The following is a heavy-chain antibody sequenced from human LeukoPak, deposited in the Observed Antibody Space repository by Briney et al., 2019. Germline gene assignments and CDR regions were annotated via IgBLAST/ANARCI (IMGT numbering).Heavy chain of an antibody. CDR2: IYHSGST. V-gene: IGHV4-4*02. J-gene: IGHJ4*02. CDR1: GGSISSSNW. CDR3: VTYYYDSSGYYGFDY. D-gene: IGHD3-22*01. Sequence: SETLSLTCAVSGGSISSSNWWSWVRQPPGKGLEWIGEIYHSGSTYYSPSLKSRVTISVDTSKNQFSLKLSSVTAADTAVYYCVTYYYDSSGYYGFDYWGQGTLVTVSS.